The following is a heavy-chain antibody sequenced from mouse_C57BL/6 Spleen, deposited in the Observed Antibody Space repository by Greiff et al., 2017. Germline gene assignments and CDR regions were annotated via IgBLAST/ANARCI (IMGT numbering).Heavy chain of an antibody. CDR2: INPSSGYT. V-gene: IGHV1-4*01. D-gene: IGHD1-1*01. J-gene: IGHJ1*03. Sequence: QVQLQQSGAELARPGASVKMSCKASGYTFTSYTMHWVKQRPGQGLEWIGYINPSSGYTKYNQKFKDKATLTADKSSSTAYMQLSSLTSEDSAVYYCARWDYGSSYGYCDVWGTGTTVTVSS. CDR3: ARWDYGSSYGYCDV. CDR1: GYTFTSYT.